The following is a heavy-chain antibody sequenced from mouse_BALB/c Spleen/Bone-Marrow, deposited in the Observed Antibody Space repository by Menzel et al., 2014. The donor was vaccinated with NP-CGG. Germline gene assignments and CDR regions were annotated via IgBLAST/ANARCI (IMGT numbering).Heavy chain of an antibody. J-gene: IGHJ4*01. V-gene: IGHV1-69*01. D-gene: IGHD2-4*01. CDR3: ARGGHDFSLDY. CDR2: IDTSDSYT. Sequence: QVHVKQSGAELGMPGASVKMSCKASGYTFTDNWIHWVKQRPGQGLEWIGAIDTSDSYTNYNQKFMGKASLTVDASSGTAYMQVSSLTSDDSAVYYCARGGHDFSLDYWGQGTSVTVSS. CDR1: GYTFTDNW.